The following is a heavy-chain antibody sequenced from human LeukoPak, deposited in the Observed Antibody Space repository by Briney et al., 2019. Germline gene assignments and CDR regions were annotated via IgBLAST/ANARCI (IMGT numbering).Heavy chain of an antibody. V-gene: IGHV1-8*01. J-gene: IGHJ4*02. CDR2: MNPNNGNT. CDR3: ARRHGRCSDGSCYYPDY. CDR1: GYTFTSYD. D-gene: IGHD2-15*01. Sequence: ASVKVSCKAPGYTFTSYDINWVRQATGQGLEWMGWMNPNNGNTGYAQKFQGRVTMTRNSSITTAYMELSSLRSEDTAVYYCARRHGRCSDGSCYYPDYWGQGTLVTVSS.